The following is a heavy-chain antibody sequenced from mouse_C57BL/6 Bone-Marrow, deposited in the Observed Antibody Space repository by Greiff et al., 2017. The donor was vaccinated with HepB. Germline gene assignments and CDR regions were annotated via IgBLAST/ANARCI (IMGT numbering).Heavy chain of an antibody. CDR1: GYSFTDYN. CDR2: INPNYGTT. V-gene: IGHV1-39*01. D-gene: IGHD1-1*01. Sequence: EVQGVESGPELVKPGASVKISCKASGYSFTDYNMNWVKQSNGKSLEWIGVINPNYGTTSYNQKFKGKATLTVDQSSSTAYMQLNSLTSEDSAVYYCARSTFYYYGSSHWYFDVWGTGTTVTVSS. CDR3: ARSTFYYYGSSHWYFDV. J-gene: IGHJ1*03.